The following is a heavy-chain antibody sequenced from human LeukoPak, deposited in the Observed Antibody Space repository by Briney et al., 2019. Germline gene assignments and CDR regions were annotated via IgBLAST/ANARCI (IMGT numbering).Heavy chain of an antibody. V-gene: IGHV4-39*07. D-gene: IGHD3-10*01. CDR1: GGSISSSSYY. J-gene: IGHJ5*02. CDR3: ARGILVRGVIRRLNGIDP. CDR2: IYYSGST. Sequence: PSETLSLTCTVSGGSISSSSYYWGWIRQPPGKGLEWIGSIYYSGSTYYNPSLESRVTISVDTSKNQFSLKLSSVTAADTAVYYCARGILVRGVIRRLNGIDPWGQGTLVTVSS.